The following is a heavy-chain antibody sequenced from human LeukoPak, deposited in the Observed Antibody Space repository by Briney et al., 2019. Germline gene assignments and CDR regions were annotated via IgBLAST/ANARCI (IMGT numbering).Heavy chain of an antibody. CDR3: ASHISGDEAFDI. Sequence: GGSLRLSCAASGFTVSSNYMSWVRQAPGKGLEWVSVIYSGGTTYYTGSVKGRFTISRDNSKNTLYLQMNSLRAEDTAMYYCASHISGDEAFDIWGQGTMVTVSS. CDR2: IYSGGTT. D-gene: IGHD6-19*01. CDR1: GFTVSSNY. V-gene: IGHV3-53*01. J-gene: IGHJ3*02.